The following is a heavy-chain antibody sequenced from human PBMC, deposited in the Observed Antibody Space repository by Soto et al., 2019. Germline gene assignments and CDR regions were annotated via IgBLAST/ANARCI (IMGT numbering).Heavy chain of an antibody. CDR3: AKEKAYSSGWDGMDV. D-gene: IGHD6-19*01. J-gene: IGHJ6*02. Sequence: EVQMLESGEGLVQPGGSLRLSCAASGFTFSSYAMSWVRQAPGKGLEWVSAISGSGISTYYADSVKGRFTISRDNSKNTLYLQMNSLRAEDTAVYYCAKEKAYSSGWDGMDVWGQGTTVTVSS. CDR2: ISGSGIST. V-gene: IGHV3-23*01. CDR1: GFTFSSYA.